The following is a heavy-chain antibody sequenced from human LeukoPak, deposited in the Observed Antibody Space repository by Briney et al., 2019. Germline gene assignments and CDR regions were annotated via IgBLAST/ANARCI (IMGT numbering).Heavy chain of an antibody. CDR2: IKQDGSKK. J-gene: IGHJ4*02. D-gene: IGHD1-7*01. CDR3: ARDGDYDWNYRSGFDY. Sequence: GGSLRLSCAASGFTFSSYAMSWVRQAPGKGLEWVANIKQDGSKKYYVDSVKGRFTISRDNAKNSLYLQMNSLRAEDTAVYFCARDGDYDWNYRSGFDYWGQGTLVTVSS. V-gene: IGHV3-7*01. CDR1: GFTFSSYA.